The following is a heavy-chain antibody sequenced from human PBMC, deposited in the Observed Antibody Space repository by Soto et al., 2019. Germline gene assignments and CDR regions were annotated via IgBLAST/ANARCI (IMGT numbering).Heavy chain of an antibody. Sequence: QVQLQQWGAGLLKPSETLSLTCAVYGGSFSGYYWSWIRQPPGKGLEWIGEINHSGNTNYSPSLKXRXTXXVDTSKNQFSLKLSSVTAADTAVYDCARASYGMDVWGQGTTVTVSS. V-gene: IGHV4-34*01. CDR2: INHSGNT. CDR1: GGSFSGYY. J-gene: IGHJ6*02. CDR3: ARASYGMDV.